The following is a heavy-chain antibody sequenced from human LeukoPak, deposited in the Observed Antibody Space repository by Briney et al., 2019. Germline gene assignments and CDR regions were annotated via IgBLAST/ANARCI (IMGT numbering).Heavy chain of an antibody. Sequence: SETLSLTCAVSGGSISRSSSYWGWIRQPPGKGLEWIGSIYYSGNTYYNPSLKSQVNISVDTSKNQVSLKLSSVTAADTAVYYCARRRTVSTTGRFDPWGQGILVTVSS. CDR1: GGSISRSSSY. CDR3: ARRRTVSTTGRFDP. J-gene: IGHJ5*02. CDR2: IYYSGNT. V-gene: IGHV4-39*01. D-gene: IGHD5/OR15-5a*01.